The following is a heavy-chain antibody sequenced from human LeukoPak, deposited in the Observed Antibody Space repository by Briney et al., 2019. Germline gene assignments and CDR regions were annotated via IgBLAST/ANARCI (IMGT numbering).Heavy chain of an antibody. D-gene: IGHD3-3*01. CDR1: GGSISSGSYY. J-gene: IGHJ3*02. V-gene: IGHV4-61*02. CDR3: ARGFDLTHYDAFDI. CDR2: IYTSGST. Sequence: SQTLSLTCTVSGGSISSGSYYWSWIRQPAGKGLEWIGRIYTSGSTNYNPSLKSRVTISVDTSKNQFSLKLSSVTAADTAVYYCARGFDLTHYDAFDIWGQGTMVTVSS.